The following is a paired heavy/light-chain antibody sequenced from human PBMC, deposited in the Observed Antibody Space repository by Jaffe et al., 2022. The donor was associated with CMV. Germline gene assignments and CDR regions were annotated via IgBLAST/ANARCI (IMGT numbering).Light chain of an antibody. CDR2: KDS. J-gene: IGLJ3*02. CDR3: QSADSSGTCWV. Sequence: SYELTQPPSVSVSPGQTARITCSGDALPKQYAYWYQQKPGQAPVLVIYKDSERPSGIPERFSGSSSGTTVTLTISGVQAEDEADYYCQSADSSGTCWVFGGGTKLTVL. CDR1: ALPKQY. V-gene: IGLV3-25*03.
Heavy chain of an antibody. J-gene: IGHJ6*02. CDR1: GFTFSDYY. CDR3: ARGYCSGGSCYSDYYYGMDV. D-gene: IGHD2-15*01. CDR2: ISSSGSTI. V-gene: IGHV3-11*01. Sequence: QVQLVESGGGLVKPGGSLRLSCAASGFTFSDYYMSWIRQAPGKGLEWVSYISSSGSTIYYADSVKGRFTISRDNAKNSLYLQMNSLRAEDTAVYYCARGYCSGGSCYSDYYYGMDVWGQGTTVTVSS.